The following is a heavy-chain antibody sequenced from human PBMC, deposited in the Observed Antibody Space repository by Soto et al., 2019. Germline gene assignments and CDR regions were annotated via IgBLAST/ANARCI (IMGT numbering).Heavy chain of an antibody. D-gene: IGHD3-22*01. CDR2: ISSSSSTI. J-gene: IGHJ5*02. CDR3: ARGPIVVVTGPHWFDP. V-gene: IGHV3-48*01. CDR1: GFTFSSYS. Sequence: GGSLRLSCAASGFTFSSYSMNWVRQAPGKGLEWVSYISSSSSTIYYADSVKGRFTISRDNAKNSLYLQMNSLRAEDTAVYYCARGPIVVVTGPHWFDPWGQGTVLTVSS.